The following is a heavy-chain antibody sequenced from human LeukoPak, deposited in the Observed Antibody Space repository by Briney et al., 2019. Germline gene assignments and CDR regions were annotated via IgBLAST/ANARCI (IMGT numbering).Heavy chain of an antibody. CDR1: GYSISSGYY. J-gene: IGHJ4*02. CDR3: ARLPPYSSGWYEDY. D-gene: IGHD6-19*01. V-gene: IGHV4-38-2*02. CDR2: IYHSGST. Sequence: SETLSLTCTVSGYSISSGYYWGWIRQPPGKGLEWIGSIYHSGSTYYNPSLKSRVTISIDTSKNQFSLKLRSVTAADTAVYFCARLPPYSSGWYEDYWGQGTLVTVSS.